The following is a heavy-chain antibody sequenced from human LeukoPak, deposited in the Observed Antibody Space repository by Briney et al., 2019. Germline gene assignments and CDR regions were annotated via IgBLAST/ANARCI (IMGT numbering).Heavy chain of an antibody. J-gene: IGHJ4*02. CDR3: AKDLLVGATIVGDFDY. D-gene: IGHD1-26*01. V-gene: IGHV3-23*01. CDR2: ISGSGGST. CDR1: GFTFSSYA. Sequence: GGSLRLSCAASGFTFSSYAMSWVRQAPGKGLEWVSAISGSGGSTYYADSAKGRFTISRDNSKNTLYLQMNSLRAEDTAVYYCAKDLLVGATIVGDFDYWGQGTLVTASS.